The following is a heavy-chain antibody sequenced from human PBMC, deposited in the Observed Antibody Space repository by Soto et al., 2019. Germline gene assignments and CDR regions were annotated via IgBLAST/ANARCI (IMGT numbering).Heavy chain of an antibody. J-gene: IGHJ4*02. Sequence: SETLSLTCIVSGGSINTYYWSWIRQPPGKGLEWIGYIYYSGTTNYNPSLKSRVTLSVDTSKKQFALKLSSVTAADTAVYYCARGYSTSWYYFDYWGQGTLVTVSS. CDR1: GGSINTYY. CDR3: ARGYSTSWYYFDY. V-gene: IGHV4-59*01. D-gene: IGHD6-13*01. CDR2: IYYSGTT.